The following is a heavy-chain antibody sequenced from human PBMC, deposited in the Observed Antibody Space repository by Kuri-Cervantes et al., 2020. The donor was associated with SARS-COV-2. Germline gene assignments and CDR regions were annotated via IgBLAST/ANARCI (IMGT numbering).Heavy chain of an antibody. D-gene: IGHD1/OR15-1a*01. J-gene: IGHJ3*02. CDR2: IYYSGST. Sequence: GSLRLSCAVSGYSISSGYYWGWIRQPPGKGLEWIGSIYYSGSTYYNPSLKSRVTISVDTSKNQFSLKLSSVTAADTAVYYCARLRQQSVAFDIWGQGTMVTVSS. V-gene: IGHV4-38-2*01. CDR3: ARLRQQSVAFDI. CDR1: GYSISSGYY.